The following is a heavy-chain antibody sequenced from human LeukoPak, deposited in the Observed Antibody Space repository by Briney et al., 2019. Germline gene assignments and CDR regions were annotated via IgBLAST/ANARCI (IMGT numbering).Heavy chain of an antibody. V-gene: IGHV4-30-4*01. J-gene: IGHJ6*02. D-gene: IGHD3-22*01. Sequence: SQTLSLTCTVSGGSISSGDYYWSWIRQPPGKGLEWIGYIYYSGSTYYNPSLESRVTISVDTSKNQFSLKLSSVTAADTAVYYCAREHYYDSSGYYYYGMDVWGQGTTVTVSS. CDR1: GGSISSGDYY. CDR2: IYYSGST. CDR3: AREHYYDSSGYYYYGMDV.